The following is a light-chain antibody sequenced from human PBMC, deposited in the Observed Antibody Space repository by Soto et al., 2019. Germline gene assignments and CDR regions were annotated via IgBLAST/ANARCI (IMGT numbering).Light chain of an antibody. V-gene: IGKV1-5*03. CDR2: KAS. J-gene: IGKJ5*01. CDR3: QQYNSYSIT. CDR1: QSMISW. Sequence: DIQMTQSPSTLSASLGDRVTITCRASQSMISWLAWYQQKPGKAPKLLIYKASSLESGVPSRFSGSGSGTEFTLTISSLQPDDFATYYCQQYNSYSITFGQGTRLEIK.